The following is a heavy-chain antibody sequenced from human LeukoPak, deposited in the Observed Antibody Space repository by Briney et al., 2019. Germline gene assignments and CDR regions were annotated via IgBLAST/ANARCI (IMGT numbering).Heavy chain of an antibody. CDR1: GVSVTSSAYY. CDR3: ARHVPDNWFDP. D-gene: IGHD3-10*02. CDR2: IYHSGTA. Sequence: PSETLSLTCTVSGVSVTSSAYYWGWVRQAPGKGLQWVGSIYHSGTASYTPSLKRRATMSVDTSRNQFSLRLTSVTAADTAIYYCARHVPDNWFDPWGQGSLVTVSS. V-gene: IGHV4-39*01. J-gene: IGHJ5*02.